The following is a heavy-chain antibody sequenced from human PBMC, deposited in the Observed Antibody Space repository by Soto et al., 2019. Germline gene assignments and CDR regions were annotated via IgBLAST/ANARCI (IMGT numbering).Heavy chain of an antibody. CDR2: INPSGGST. CDR1: GYTFTSYY. J-gene: IGHJ6*02. V-gene: IGHV1-46*01. Sequence: QVQLVQSGAEVKKPGASVKVSCKASGYTFTSYYMHWVRQAPGQGLEWMGIINPSGGSTSYAQKFQGRVTMTRDTSTSTVYMELSSLRSEHTAVYYCARPLAAATPYYYYGMDVWGQGTTVTVSS. CDR3: ARPLAAATPYYYYGMDV. D-gene: IGHD6-13*01.